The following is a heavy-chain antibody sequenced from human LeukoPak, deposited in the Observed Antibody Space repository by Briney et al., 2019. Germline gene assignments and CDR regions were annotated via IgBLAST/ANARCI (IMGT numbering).Heavy chain of an antibody. Sequence: GASVKVSCKASGYTFTGYYMHWVRQAPGQGLEWMGWINPNSGGKNYAQKFQGRVTMARDTSISTAYMALSRLRSDDTAVYYCAREGPMVRGVIIAKAFDIWGQGTMVTVSS. CDR3: AREGPMVRGVIIAKAFDI. V-gene: IGHV1-2*02. J-gene: IGHJ3*02. D-gene: IGHD3-10*01. CDR1: GYTFTGYY. CDR2: INPNSGGK.